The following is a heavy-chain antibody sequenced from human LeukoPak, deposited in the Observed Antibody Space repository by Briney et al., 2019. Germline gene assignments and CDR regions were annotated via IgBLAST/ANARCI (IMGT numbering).Heavy chain of an antibody. V-gene: IGHV1-8*01. CDR1: GYTFTSYD. CDR3: ARGGVLRYFDWLLTDPNNWFDP. CDR2: MNPNSGNT. Sequence: GASVTVSCKASGYTFTSYDINWVRQAPGQGLEWMGWMNPNSGNTGYAQKFQGRVTMTRNTSISTAYMELSSLRSEDTAVYYCARGGVLRYFDWLLTDPNNWFDPWGQGTLVTVSS. D-gene: IGHD3-9*01. J-gene: IGHJ5*02.